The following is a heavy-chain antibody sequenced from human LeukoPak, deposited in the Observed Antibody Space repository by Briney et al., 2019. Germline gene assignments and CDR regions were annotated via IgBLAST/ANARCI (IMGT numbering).Heavy chain of an antibody. V-gene: IGHV1-18*01. CDR2: ISAYNGNT. D-gene: IGHD3-16*01. CDR3: ARSGVRGWFDP. J-gene: IGHJ5*02. CDR1: GYTFTSYG. Sequence: ASVTVSFKASGYTFTSYGISWVRQAPGQGLEWMGWISAYNGNTNYAQKLQGRVTMPTDTSTSTAYMELRSLRSDDTAVYYCARSGVRGWFDPWGQGTLVTVSS.